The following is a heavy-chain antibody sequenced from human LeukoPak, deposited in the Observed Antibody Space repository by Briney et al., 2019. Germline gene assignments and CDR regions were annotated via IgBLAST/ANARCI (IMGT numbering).Heavy chain of an antibody. V-gene: IGHV4-4*09. D-gene: IGHD1-1*01. CDR3: VQTTGWPGFDY. CDR2: IYSGVPT. Sequence: PSETLSLTCTTSGVSISRFYWSWVRQPPGKGLEWIGNIYSGVPTYCNPSLKSRVIISVDTSKNQFSLNLTSVTAADTAMYYCVQTTGWPGFDYWGQGILVTVSS. CDR1: GVSISRFY. J-gene: IGHJ4*02.